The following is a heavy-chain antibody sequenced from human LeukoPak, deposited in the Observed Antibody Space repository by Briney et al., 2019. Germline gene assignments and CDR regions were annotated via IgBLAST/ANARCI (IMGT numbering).Heavy chain of an antibody. Sequence: SETLSLTCTVSGGSITNYYWSWIRQPPGKGLEWIAYIYYSGSTNYNPSLKSRVTMSLGTSKNQFSLKLSSVTAADTAVYYCASASRHYFDAFDIWGQGRMVTVSS. CDR1: GGSITNYY. CDR2: IYYSGST. J-gene: IGHJ3*02. CDR3: ASASRHYFDAFDI. V-gene: IGHV4-59*01. D-gene: IGHD3-10*01.